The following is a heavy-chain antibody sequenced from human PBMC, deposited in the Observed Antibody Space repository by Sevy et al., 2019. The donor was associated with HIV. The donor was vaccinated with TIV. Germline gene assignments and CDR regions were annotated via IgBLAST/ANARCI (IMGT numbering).Heavy chain of an antibody. CDR1: GFTFSSYE. CDR2: ISNSGSII. CDR3: AREDGSRQYFQY. V-gene: IGHV3-48*03. D-gene: IGHD6-13*01. Sequence: GGSLRLSCVASGFTFSSYEMNWVRQAPGKGLEWVSHISNSGSIIYYEDSVKGRITISRDNAKNSLYLQMNSLRAEDTAVYYCAREDGSRQYFQYWGQGTLVTVSS. J-gene: IGHJ1*01.